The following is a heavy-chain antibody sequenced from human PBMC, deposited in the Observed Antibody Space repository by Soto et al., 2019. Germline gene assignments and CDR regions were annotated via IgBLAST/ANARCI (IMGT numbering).Heavy chain of an antibody. Sequence: QVQLQESGPGLVKPSETLSLTCTVSGGSISSYYWSWIRQPPGKGLEWIGYVYYTGSTNYNPSLKSRVTMSADTSKNQFSLKLSSVTAADTAVYYCARGGTAARRPFDYWGQGTLVTVSS. D-gene: IGHD6-25*01. CDR1: GGSISSYY. CDR3: ARGGTAARRPFDY. CDR2: VYYTGST. J-gene: IGHJ4*02. V-gene: IGHV4-59*01.